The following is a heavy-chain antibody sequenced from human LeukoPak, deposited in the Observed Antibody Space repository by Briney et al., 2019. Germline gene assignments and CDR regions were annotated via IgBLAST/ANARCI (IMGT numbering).Heavy chain of an antibody. CDR2: ISSSSNYI. J-gene: IGHJ4*02. V-gene: IGHV3-21*01. CDR3: ARESPEWRYFDY. D-gene: IGHD2-8*01. CDR1: GLTFDDYG. Sequence: GGSLRLSCVASGLTFDDYGMSWVRQAPGKGLEWVSSISSSSNYIYYADSVKGRFTISRDNAKNSLYLQMNSLRAEDTAVYYCARESPEWRYFDYWGQGTLVTVSS.